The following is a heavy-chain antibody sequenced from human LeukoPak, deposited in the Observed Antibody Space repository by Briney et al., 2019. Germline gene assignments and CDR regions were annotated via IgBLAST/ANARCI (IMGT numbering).Heavy chain of an antibody. CDR1: GFTFSSYA. D-gene: IGHD4-17*01. J-gene: IGHJ6*02. CDR3: AKGPPHGPYLYYYGMDV. V-gene: IGHV3-23*01. CDR2: ISGSGGST. Sequence: HPGGSLRLSCAASGFTFSSYAMSWVRQAPGKGLEWVSAISGSGGSTYYADSVKGRFTISRDNSKNTLYLQMNSLRAEDTAVYYCAKGPPHGPYLYYYGMDVWGQGTTVTVSS.